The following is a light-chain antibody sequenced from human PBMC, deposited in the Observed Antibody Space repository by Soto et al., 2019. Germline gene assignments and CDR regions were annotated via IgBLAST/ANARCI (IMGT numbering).Light chain of an antibody. J-gene: IGLJ1*01. CDR2: RND. CDR1: SSNVGVNF. Sequence: QSVLTQPPSASGTPGQRVTISCSGSSSNVGVNFVYWYQHLPGTAAKLLIYRNDQRPSGVPDRFSGSKSGTSSSLAISGLRFEDEADYYCEAWEERLRRRLFGTGTKVTVL. V-gene: IGLV1-47*01. CDR3: EAWEERLRRRL.